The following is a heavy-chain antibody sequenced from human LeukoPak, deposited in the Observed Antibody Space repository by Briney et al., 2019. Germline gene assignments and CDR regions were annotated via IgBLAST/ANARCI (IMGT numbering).Heavy chain of an antibody. D-gene: IGHD6-13*01. CDR2: INTNTGNP. CDR3: ARVGEIAADYYYYYMDV. CDR1: GYTFTSYA. V-gene: IGHV7-4-1*02. J-gene: IGHJ6*03. Sequence: GASVKVSCKASGYTFTSYAMNWVRQAPGQGLEWMGWINTNTGNPTYAQGFTGRFVFSLDTSVSTAYLQISSLKAEDTAVYYCARVGEIAADYYYYYMDVWGKGTTVTVSS.